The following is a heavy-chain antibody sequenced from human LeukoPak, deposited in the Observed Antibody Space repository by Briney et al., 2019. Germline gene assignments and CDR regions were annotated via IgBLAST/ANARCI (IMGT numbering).Heavy chain of an antibody. V-gene: IGHV1-3*01. CDR3: ARGYYDSSGDYCDDTLDS. Sequence: ASVKVSCKASGYTFTTYAMYWVRQAPGQRLEWMGWINAGKGNAKYSKKFQGRVTITRDTSASTAYMELSSLRSEDTAVYYCARGYYDSSGDYCDDTLDSWGQGTLVTVSS. CDR1: GYTFTTYA. CDR2: INAGKGNA. D-gene: IGHD3-22*01. J-gene: IGHJ4*02.